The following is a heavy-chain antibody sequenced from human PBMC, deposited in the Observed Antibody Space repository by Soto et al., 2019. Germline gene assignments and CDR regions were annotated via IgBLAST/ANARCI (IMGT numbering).Heavy chain of an antibody. Sequence: SETLSLTCTVSGGSIISAAYCWSWIRQSPDKGLEWIGHIYDGGTTYSSPSLKGRVTISADTSETQFSLKLSSVSAADTAVYYCARGPSGDKIDYWGQGIQVTVSS. CDR3: ARGPSGDKIDY. CDR2: IYDGGTT. J-gene: IGHJ4*02. CDR1: GGSIISAAYC. V-gene: IGHV4-30-4*01. D-gene: IGHD7-27*01.